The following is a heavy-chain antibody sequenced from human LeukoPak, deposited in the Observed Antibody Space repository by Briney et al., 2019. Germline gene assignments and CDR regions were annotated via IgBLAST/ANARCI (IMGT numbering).Heavy chain of an antibody. J-gene: IGHJ4*02. D-gene: IGHD1-1*01. CDR1: GFSFSSSS. CDR2: IHYDGYNK. CDR3: TRYNVGFES. V-gene: IGHV3-30*04. Sequence: PGGSLTLSCVTSGFSFSSSSMHWVRQAPGKGLDWVSFIHYDGYNKYYADSVKGRFTISRENSKNTLYLQMNRLKTEDTAVYYCTRYNVGFESWGQGTLVTVSS.